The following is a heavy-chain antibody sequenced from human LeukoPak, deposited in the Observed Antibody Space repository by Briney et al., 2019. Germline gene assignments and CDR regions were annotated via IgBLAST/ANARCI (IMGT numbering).Heavy chain of an antibody. Sequence: GGSLRLSCAASGFTFSSYNMNWVRQAPGKGLEWVSYISSSSSTIYYADSVKGRFTISRDNSKNTLYLQMNSLGAEDTAVYYCAKSNYYDSSGYNFDDWGQGTLVTVSS. CDR3: AKSNYYDSSGYNFDD. CDR1: GFTFSSYN. D-gene: IGHD3-22*01. CDR2: ISSSSSTI. V-gene: IGHV3-48*01. J-gene: IGHJ4*02.